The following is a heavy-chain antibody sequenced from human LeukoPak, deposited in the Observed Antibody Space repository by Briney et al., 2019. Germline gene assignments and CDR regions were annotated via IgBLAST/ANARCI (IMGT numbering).Heavy chain of an antibody. Sequence: SETLSLTCAVYGGSFSGYYWSWIRQPPGKGLEWIGEINHSGSTNYNPSLKSRVTISVDTSKNQFSLKLSSVTAADTAVYYCARGAPWNYNYSDYWGQGTLVTVSS. V-gene: IGHV4-34*01. J-gene: IGHJ4*02. CDR2: INHSGST. CDR3: ARGAPWNYNYSDY. D-gene: IGHD1-7*01. CDR1: GGSFSGYY.